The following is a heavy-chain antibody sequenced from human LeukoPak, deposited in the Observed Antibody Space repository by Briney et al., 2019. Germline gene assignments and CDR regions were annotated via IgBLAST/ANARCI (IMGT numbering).Heavy chain of an antibody. CDR1: GYTFTSYY. Sequence: GASVKVSYKASGYTFTSYYLYWVRQAPGQGLEWMGVINPSGGSTTSAQKFQGRVTMTRDTSTSTVYMELRSLRSEDTAVYYCARGPGPADDGGGYCFDYWGQGTLVTVSS. D-gene: IGHD4/OR15-4a*01. V-gene: IGHV1-46*01. J-gene: IGHJ4*02. CDR2: INPSGGST. CDR3: ARGPGPADDGGGYCFDY.